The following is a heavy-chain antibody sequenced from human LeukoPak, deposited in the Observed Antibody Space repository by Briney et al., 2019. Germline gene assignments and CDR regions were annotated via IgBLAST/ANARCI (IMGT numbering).Heavy chain of an antibody. Sequence: ASVKVSCKASGYTFTSYYIHWVRQAPGQGLEWRGIINPSGGSTSYAQKFQGRVTMTRDMSTSTVYMELSSLRSEDTAVYYCAREVIVVVTSRAFDIWGQGTMVTVSS. CDR2: INPSGGST. V-gene: IGHV1-46*01. CDR1: GYTFTSYY. CDR3: AREVIVVVTSRAFDI. D-gene: IGHD2-15*01. J-gene: IGHJ3*02.